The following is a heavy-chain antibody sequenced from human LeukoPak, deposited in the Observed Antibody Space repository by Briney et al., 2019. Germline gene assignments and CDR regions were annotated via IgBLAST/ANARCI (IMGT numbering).Heavy chain of an antibody. CDR3: ARRTGGDYDSSFHY. V-gene: IGHV4-39*01. Sequence: SETLSLTCTVSGGSISSYYWSWIRQPPGKGLEWIGSIYYSGSTYYNPSLKSRVTISVDTSKNQFSLKLSSVTAADTAVYYCARRTGGDYDSSFHYWGQGTLVTVSS. J-gene: IGHJ4*02. D-gene: IGHD3-22*01. CDR1: GGSISSYY. CDR2: IYYSGST.